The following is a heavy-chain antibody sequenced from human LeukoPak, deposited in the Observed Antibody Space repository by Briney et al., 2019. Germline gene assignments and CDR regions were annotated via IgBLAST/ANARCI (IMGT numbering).Heavy chain of an antibody. CDR1: GFTFDDYG. J-gene: IGHJ4*02. D-gene: IGHD2-15*01. Sequence: GGSLRLPCAASGFTFDDYGMSWVRQAPGKGLEWVSGIYWNGGSTGYADSVKGRFTISRDNAKNSLFLQMNSLRAEDTAVYYCVRDRDCSGGTCYVHDNWGQGTLVAVSS. CDR2: IYWNGGST. V-gene: IGHV3-20*04. CDR3: VRDRDCSGGTCYVHDN.